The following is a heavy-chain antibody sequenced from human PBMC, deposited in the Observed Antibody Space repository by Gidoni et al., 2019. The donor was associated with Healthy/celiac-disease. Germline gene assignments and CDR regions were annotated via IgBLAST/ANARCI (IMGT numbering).Heavy chain of an antibody. CDR2: IIPSFGTA. CDR3: ARVWMATKLRYYFDY. CDR1: TFSSYA. Sequence: TFSSYAISWVRQAPGQGLEWMGGIIPSFGTANYAQKFQGRVTITADESTSTAYMELSSLRSEDTAVYYCARVWMATKLRYYFDYWGQGTLVTVSS. D-gene: IGHD5-12*01. J-gene: IGHJ4*02. V-gene: IGHV1-69*01.